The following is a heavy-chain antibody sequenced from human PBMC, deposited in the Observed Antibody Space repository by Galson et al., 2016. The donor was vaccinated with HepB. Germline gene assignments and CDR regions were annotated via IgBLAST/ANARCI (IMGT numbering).Heavy chain of an antibody. CDR2: IYPGDSDT. J-gene: IGHJ4*02. CDR1: GYSFIDYW. Sequence: QSGAEVKKPGESLKISCKASGYSFIDYWIGWVRQMPGKGLEWMGIIYPGDSDTKYSPSFQGQVTMSDDTSITTAYLRWGSLKASDTAISYCVIGANGWLVGDYWGQGTLVIVSS. V-gene: IGHV5-51*01. D-gene: IGHD4/OR15-4a*01. CDR3: VIGANGWLVGDY.